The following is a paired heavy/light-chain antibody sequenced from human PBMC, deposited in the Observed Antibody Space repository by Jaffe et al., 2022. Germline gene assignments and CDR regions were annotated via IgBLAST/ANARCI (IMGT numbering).Light chain of an antibody. V-gene: IGKV2-30*01. Sequence: DVVLTQSPLSLPVTLGQSASISCRSSQSLVTSDGNTLLHWIQQRPGQSPRRLIYKVSNRDSGVPDRFSGSGSGTDFTLKITSVEAEDVGVYYCLQGSRWPLTFGGGTKVEIK. CDR2: KVS. CDR1: QSLVTSDGNTL. CDR3: LQGSRWPLT. J-gene: IGKJ4*01.
Heavy chain of an antibody. CDR3: VKGNWGDY. D-gene: IGHD7-27*01. J-gene: IGHJ4*01. V-gene: IGHV3-7*05. CDR1: GFTFGTFW. Sequence: QLAESGGGLVQPGGSLRLSCAASGFTFGTFWMTWVRQVPGKGLEWVANINEEGTSKYYVVSVEGRFTISRDNAKNSLFLQMNSLRAEDTAIYYCVKGNWGDYWGQGTLVTVSS. CDR2: INEEGTSK.